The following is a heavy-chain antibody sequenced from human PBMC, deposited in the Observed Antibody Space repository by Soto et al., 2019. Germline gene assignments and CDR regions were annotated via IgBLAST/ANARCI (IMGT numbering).Heavy chain of an antibody. D-gene: IGHD3-10*01. J-gene: IGHJ4*02. V-gene: IGHV3-23*01. CDR3: AKDIRVPHTRDY. CDR2: ISGSGGST. CDR1: GFTFSSYA. Sequence: GSLRLSCAASGFTFSSYAMSWVRQAPGKGLEWVSAISGSGGSTYYADSVKGRFTISRDNSKNTLYLQMNSLRAEDTAVYYCAKDIRVPHTRDYWGQGTLVTVSS.